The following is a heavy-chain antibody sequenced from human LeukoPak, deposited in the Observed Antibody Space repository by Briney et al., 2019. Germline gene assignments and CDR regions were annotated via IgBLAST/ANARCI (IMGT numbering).Heavy chain of an antibody. CDR2: IIPILGIA. D-gene: IGHD3-16*01. V-gene: IGHV1-69*04. CDR3: ASILGAADYYYYYGMDV. Sequence: SVKVSCKASGGTFSSYAISWVRQAPGQGLEWMGRIIPILGIANYAQKFQGRVTITADKSTSTAYMELSSLRSEDTAVYYCASILGAADYYYYYGMDVWGQGTTVTVSS. J-gene: IGHJ6*02. CDR1: GGTFSSYA.